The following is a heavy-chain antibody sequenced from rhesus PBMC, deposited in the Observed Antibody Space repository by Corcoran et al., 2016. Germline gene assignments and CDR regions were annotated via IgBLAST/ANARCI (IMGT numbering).Heavy chain of an antibody. Sequence: EVQLVESGGGLVQPGGSLRLSCAASGFTFSGYDMNWFRMAPGKGLEWVLDISYTGKSIYYSDSVNGRFTISRDNAKNALFLQMSSLRAEDTAVYYCTRETSGFEFWGQGALVTVSS. CDR3: TRETSGFEF. J-gene: IGHJ1*01. CDR1: GFTFSGYD. D-gene: IGHD2-21*01. V-gene: IGHV3-136*01. CDR2: ISYTGKSI.